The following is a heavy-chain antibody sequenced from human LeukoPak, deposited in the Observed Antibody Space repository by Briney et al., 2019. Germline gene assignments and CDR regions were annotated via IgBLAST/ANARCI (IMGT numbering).Heavy chain of an antibody. Sequence: GASVKVSCKASGYTFTGYYMHWVRQAPGQGLEWMGIINPSGGSTSYAQKFQGRVTMTRDTSTSTVYMELSSLRSEDTAVYYCARTRLTPNYYYYYGMDVWGQGTTVTVSS. CDR1: GYTFTGYY. J-gene: IGHJ6*02. CDR3: ARTRLTPNYYYYYGMDV. D-gene: IGHD2-21*02. CDR2: INPSGGST. V-gene: IGHV1-46*01.